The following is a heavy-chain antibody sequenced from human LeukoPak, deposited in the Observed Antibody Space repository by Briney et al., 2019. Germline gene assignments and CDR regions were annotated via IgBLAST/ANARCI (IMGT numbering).Heavy chain of an antibody. V-gene: IGHV4-38-2*02. D-gene: IGHD3-10*01. CDR3: ARDGRGAEVDF. J-gene: IGHJ4*02. Sequence: SETLSLTCAVSGYSIISGYYWGWIRQPPEKGLEWIGSIYHSGSTYYNPSLKSRVTISVDTSKNQFSLKLSSVTAADTAVYNSARDGRGAEVDFWGQGTLVTVSS. CDR2: IYHSGST. CDR1: GYSIISGYY.